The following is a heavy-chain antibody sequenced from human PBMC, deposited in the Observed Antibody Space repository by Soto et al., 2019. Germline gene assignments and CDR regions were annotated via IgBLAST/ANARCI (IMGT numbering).Heavy chain of an antibody. CDR1: GDTFTDYY. CDR3: ARGGHVVVVTAALDF. J-gene: IGHJ4*02. Sequence: QVQLVQSGAEVKKPGASVKVSCKASGDTFTDYYIHWVRQAPGQGLEWMGTVNPTGGHTTYAQHFLGRMTMTRDTSTSTLYMELTSLTSEDTAVYYCARGGHVVVVTAALDFWGQGTLVTVSS. D-gene: IGHD2-21*02. CDR2: VNPTGGHT. V-gene: IGHV1-46*01.